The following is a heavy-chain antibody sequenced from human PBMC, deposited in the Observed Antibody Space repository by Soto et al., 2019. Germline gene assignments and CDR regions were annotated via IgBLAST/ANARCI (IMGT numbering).Heavy chain of an antibody. CDR3: ARESVAGTET. CDR1: GGSISSYY. J-gene: IGHJ4*02. CDR2: IYYSGST. Sequence: QVQLQESGPGLVKPSETLSLTCTVSGGSISSYYWSWIRQPPGKGLEWIGYIYYSGSTNYNPSLQSRVTISVDTSKNQFSLKLSSVTAADTAVYYCARESVAGTETWGQGTLVTVSS. V-gene: IGHV4-59*01. D-gene: IGHD6-19*01.